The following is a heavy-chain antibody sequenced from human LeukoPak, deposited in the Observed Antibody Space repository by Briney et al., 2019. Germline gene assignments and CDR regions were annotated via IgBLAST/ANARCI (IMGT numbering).Heavy chain of an antibody. CDR3: ARDESKGAVAVFDY. V-gene: IGHV3-48*01. CDR1: GFTFSSYS. Sequence: GGSLRLSCAASGFTFSSYSMNWVRQAPGKGLEWVSYISSSSSTIYYADSVKGRFTISRDNAKNSLYLQMNRLRAEDTAVYYCARDESKGAVAVFDYWGQGTLVTVSS. J-gene: IGHJ4*02. D-gene: IGHD6-19*01. CDR2: ISSSSSTI.